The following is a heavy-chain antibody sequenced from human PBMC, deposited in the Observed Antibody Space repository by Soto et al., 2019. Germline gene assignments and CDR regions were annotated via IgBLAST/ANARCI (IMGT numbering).Heavy chain of an antibody. J-gene: IGHJ5*02. CDR2: IVVGSGNT. CDR1: GFTFTSSA. CDR3: AAERHCSSTSCYSIPPNNWFDP. V-gene: IGHV1-58*01. Sequence: SVKVSCKASGFTFTSSAVQWVRQARGQRLEWIGWIVVGSGNTNYAQKFQERVTITRDMSTSTAYMELSSLRSEDTAVYYCAAERHCSSTSCYSIPPNNWFDPWGQGTLVTVSS. D-gene: IGHD2-2*01.